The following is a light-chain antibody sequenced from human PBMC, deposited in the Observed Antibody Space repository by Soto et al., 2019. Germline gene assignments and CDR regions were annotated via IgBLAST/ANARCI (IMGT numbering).Light chain of an antibody. CDR2: GAS. Sequence: EIVMTQSPATLSLSPGDRATLSCRASQFMSSNYLSWYQQKPGQAPRLLIYGASTRATGIPDRFSGSGSETDFTLTISSLQPEDFAVYYCQQDYSIPTFGQGTKVAIK. V-gene: IGKV3D-7*01. CDR1: QFMSSNY. CDR3: QQDYSIPT. J-gene: IGKJ1*01.